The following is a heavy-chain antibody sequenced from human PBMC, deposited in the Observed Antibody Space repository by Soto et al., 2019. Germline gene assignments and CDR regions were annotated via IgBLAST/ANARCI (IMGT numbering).Heavy chain of an antibody. D-gene: IGHD6-13*01. V-gene: IGHV4-30-4*01. CDR1: GGSISSGDYY. CDR3: ASSKFSAAGFYYYALDV. J-gene: IGHJ6*02. CDR2: IYYSGST. Sequence: SETLSLTCTVSGGSISSGDYYWSWIRQPPGKGLEWIGYIYYSGSTYYNPSLKSRVTISVDTSKNQFSLKLSSVTAADTAVYYCASSKFSAAGFYYYALDVWGRGTTVTVSS.